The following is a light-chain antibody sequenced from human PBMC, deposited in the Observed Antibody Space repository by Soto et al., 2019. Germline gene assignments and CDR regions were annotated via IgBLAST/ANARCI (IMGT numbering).Light chain of an antibody. J-gene: IGKJ4*01. CDR3: LHDYDYPLT. Sequence: AIQMNQSPSSLSASVGDRVTITCRASQGIRNDLGWYQQKAGKAPKLLIYAASTLQSGVPSRFSGSGSGADFTLTISSLQPEDFATYYGLHDYDYPLTFGGGTKVEIK. CDR1: QGIRND. V-gene: IGKV1-6*01. CDR2: AAS.